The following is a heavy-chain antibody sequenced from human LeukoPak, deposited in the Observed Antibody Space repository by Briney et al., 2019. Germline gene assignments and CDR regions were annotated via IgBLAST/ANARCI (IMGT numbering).Heavy chain of an antibody. J-gene: IGHJ6*02. CDR3: ARATKYYYGSGSYYNEYYYYYGMDV. D-gene: IGHD3-10*01. CDR1: GFNFSTYA. Sequence: GGSLRLSCAASGFNFSTYAMHWVRQAPGKGLEWVSVMSYDGSIKYYGDSVKGRFTISRDNSKNTLYLQMNSLRAEDTAVYYCARATKYYYGSGSYYNEYYYYYGMDVWGQGTTVTVSS. V-gene: IGHV3-30*03. CDR2: MSYDGSIK.